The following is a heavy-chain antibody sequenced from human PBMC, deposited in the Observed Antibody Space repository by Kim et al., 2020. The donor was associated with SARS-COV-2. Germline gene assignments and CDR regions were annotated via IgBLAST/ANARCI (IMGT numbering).Heavy chain of an antibody. V-gene: IGHV3-43D*03. CDR3: AKIGSYDILTGYFDAFDI. D-gene: IGHD3-9*01. Sequence: KGRFTISRDNSKHSLYLQMNSLRAEDTALYYCAKIGSYDILTGYFDAFDIWGQGTMVTVSS. J-gene: IGHJ3*02.